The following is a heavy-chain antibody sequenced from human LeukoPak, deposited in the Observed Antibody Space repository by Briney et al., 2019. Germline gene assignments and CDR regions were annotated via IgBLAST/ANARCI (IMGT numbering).Heavy chain of an antibody. Sequence: PSQTLSLTCTVSGGSISSGDYYWSWLRQPPGKGLEWIGYIYYSGSTYYNPSLKSRVTISVDTSKNQFSLKLSSVTAADTAVYYCARFGYSYGHDAFDIWGQGTMVTVSS. J-gene: IGHJ3*02. CDR1: GGSISSGDYY. CDR3: ARFGYSYGHDAFDI. CDR2: IYYSGST. V-gene: IGHV4-30-4*01. D-gene: IGHD5-18*01.